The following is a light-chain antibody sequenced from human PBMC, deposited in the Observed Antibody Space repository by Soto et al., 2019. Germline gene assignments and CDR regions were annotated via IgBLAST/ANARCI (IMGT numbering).Light chain of an antibody. CDR2: GAS. V-gene: IGKV3D-15*01. J-gene: IGKJ1*01. CDR3: QQYNNWPRT. CDR1: QSVSSN. Sequence: EIGMRQSPATLSVSPGERATLSCRASQSVSSNLAWYQQKPGQAPRLLIYGASIRATGIPARFSGSGSGTEFTLTISSLQSEDFAVYYCQQYNNWPRTFGQGTKVDIK.